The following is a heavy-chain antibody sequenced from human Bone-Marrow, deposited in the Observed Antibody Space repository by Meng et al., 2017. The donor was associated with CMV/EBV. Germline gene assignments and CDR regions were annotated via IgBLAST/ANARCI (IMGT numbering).Heavy chain of an antibody. CDR3: ARDGYGDFGY. Sequence: GESLKISCAASGFTFDDYGMSWVRQAPGKGLEWVSGINWNGGSTGYADSVKGRFTISRDNAKNSLYLQMNSLRAEDTAIYYCARDGYGDFGYWGQGTLVTVSS. CDR1: GFTFDDYG. J-gene: IGHJ4*02. CDR2: INWNGGST. V-gene: IGHV3-20*04. D-gene: IGHD4-17*01.